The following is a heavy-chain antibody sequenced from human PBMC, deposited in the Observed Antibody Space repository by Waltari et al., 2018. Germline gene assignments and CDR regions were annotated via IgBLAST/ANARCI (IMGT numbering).Heavy chain of an antibody. CDR1: GFTFRSYG. Sequence: QVQLVESGGGVVQPGGSLRLSFAASGFTFRSYGLHWVRPAPGKGLEWVAFIRYDGSNKYYADSVKGRFTISRDNSKNTLYLQMNSLRAEDTAVYYCANDYGDYVFDAFDIWGQGTMVTVSS. D-gene: IGHD4-17*01. J-gene: IGHJ3*02. V-gene: IGHV3-30*02. CDR2: IRYDGSNK. CDR3: ANDYGDYVFDAFDI.